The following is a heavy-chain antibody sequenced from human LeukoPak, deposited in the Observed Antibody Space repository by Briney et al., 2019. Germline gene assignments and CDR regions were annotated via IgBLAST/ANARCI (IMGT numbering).Heavy chain of an antibody. CDR3: AKDRGAGTFLVGASAFDI. CDR2: ISWDGGST. J-gene: IGHJ3*02. Sequence: PGGSLRLSCAASGFTFDDYAMHWVRQAPGEGLEWVSLISWDGGSTYYADSVKGRFTISRDNSKNSLYLQMNSLRAEDTALYYCAKDRGAGTFLVGASAFDIWGQGTMVTVSS. V-gene: IGHV3-43D*03. CDR1: GFTFDDYA. D-gene: IGHD1-26*01.